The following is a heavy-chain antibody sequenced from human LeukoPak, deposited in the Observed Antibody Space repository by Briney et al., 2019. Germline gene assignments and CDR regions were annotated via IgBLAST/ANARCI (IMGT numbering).Heavy chain of an antibody. V-gene: IGHV3-30*04. CDR3: ARDGIPIRSGPTGRPFYYYGMDV. Sequence: GGSLRLSCAASGFTFSSYAMHWVRQAPGKGLEWVAVISYDGSNKYYADSVKGRFTISRDNSKNTLYLQMNSLRAEDTAVYYCARDGIPIRSGPTGRPFYYYGMDVWGQGTTVTVSS. CDR1: GFTFSSYA. CDR2: ISYDGSNK. D-gene: IGHD6-19*01. J-gene: IGHJ6*02.